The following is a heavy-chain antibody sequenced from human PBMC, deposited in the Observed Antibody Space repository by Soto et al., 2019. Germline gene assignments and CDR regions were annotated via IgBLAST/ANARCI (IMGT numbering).Heavy chain of an antibody. CDR3: ARNVALGYCSGGSCYRWFDP. J-gene: IGHJ5*02. D-gene: IGHD2-15*01. CDR2: IYYSGST. V-gene: IGHV4-39*01. CDR1: GGSISSSSYY. Sequence: TLSLTCTVSGGSISSSSYYWGWIRQPPGKGLEWIGSIYYSGSTYYNPSLKSRVTISVDTSKNQFSLKLSSVTAADTAVYYCARNVALGYCSGGSCYRWFDPWGQGTLVTVSS.